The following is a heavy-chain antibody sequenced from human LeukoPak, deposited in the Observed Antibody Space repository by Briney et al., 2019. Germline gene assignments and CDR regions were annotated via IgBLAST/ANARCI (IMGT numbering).Heavy chain of an antibody. Sequence: GGSLRLSCVASGFTFSNYGMHWVRQAPGKGLEWVAFIQYKGKIKDYAEAVKGRFIISSDNSKNTLLLQMNNLTAEDTALYYCAKGYWVLRKGFDSWGQGTLVTVSS. CDR2: IQYKGKIK. D-gene: IGHD2-15*01. V-gene: IGHV3-30*02. J-gene: IGHJ4*02. CDR3: AKGYWVLRKGFDS. CDR1: GFTFSNYG.